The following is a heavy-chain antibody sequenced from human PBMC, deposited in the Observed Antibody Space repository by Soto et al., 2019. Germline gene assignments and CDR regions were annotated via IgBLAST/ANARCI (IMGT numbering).Heavy chain of an antibody. Sequence: QVQLVQSGAEVKKPGASVKVSCKASGYTFTSYAMHWVRQAPGQRLEWMGWINAGNGNTKYSQKFQGRVTITRDTSASTAYMELRRQRSEDTAVYYCARGGSLYWYFDLWGRGTMVTVSS. J-gene: IGHJ2*01. D-gene: IGHD3-16*01. CDR1: GYTFTSYA. CDR3: ARGGSLYWYFDL. CDR2: INAGNGNT. V-gene: IGHV1-3*01.